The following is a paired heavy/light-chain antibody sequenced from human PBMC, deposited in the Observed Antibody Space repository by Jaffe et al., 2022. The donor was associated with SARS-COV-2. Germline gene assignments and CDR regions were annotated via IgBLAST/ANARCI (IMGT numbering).Heavy chain of an antibody. CDR2: ISSSGSTI. J-gene: IGHJ4*02. D-gene: IGHD1-7*01. CDR3: ARARTGTQFDY. V-gene: IGHV3-11*01. CDR1: GFTFSDYY. Sequence: QVQLVESGGGLVKPGGSLRLSCAASGFTFSDYYMSWIRQAPGKGLEWVSYISSSGSTIYYADSVKGRFTISRDNAKNSLYLQMNSLRAEDTAVYYCARARTGTQFDYWGQGTLVTVSS.
Light chain of an antibody. J-gene: IGKJ3*01. CDR2: DAS. V-gene: IGKV1-33*01. CDR1: QDISNY. CDR3: QQYDNLLLT. Sequence: DIQMTQSPSSLSASVGDRVTITCQASQDISNYLNWYQQKPGKAPKLLIYDASNLETGVPSRFSGSGSGTDFTFTISSLQPEDIATYYCQQYDNLLLTFGPGTKVDIK.